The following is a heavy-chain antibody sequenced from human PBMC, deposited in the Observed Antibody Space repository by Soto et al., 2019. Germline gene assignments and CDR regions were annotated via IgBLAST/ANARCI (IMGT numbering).Heavy chain of an antibody. V-gene: IGHV3-33*01. CDR2: IWFDGSNK. CDR3: SRASGPFDM. Sequence: QVHLVESGGGVVQPGRSLRLSCAASGFSFSTYGMHWVRQAPGKGLEWVAVIWFDGSNKFYADSVKGRFTISRDNSQNTLYLQMNGLRVNDTALYYCSRASGPFDMWVQGTMLTVSS. J-gene: IGHJ3*02. D-gene: IGHD3-10*01. CDR1: GFSFSTYG.